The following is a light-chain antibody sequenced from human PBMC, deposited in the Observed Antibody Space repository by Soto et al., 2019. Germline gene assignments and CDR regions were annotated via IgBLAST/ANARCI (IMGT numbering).Light chain of an antibody. J-gene: IGKJ1*01. CDR1: QSVGYN. V-gene: IGKV3-11*01. Sequence: EIMMTQSPDTLSVSPGERATLSCRASQSVGYNLDWYQQKPGQAPRLLIYAASNRATGIPARFSGSGSGTDFTLTISSLEPEDFEVYYCQQRSNWPWTFGQGTKVDIK. CDR2: AAS. CDR3: QQRSNWPWT.